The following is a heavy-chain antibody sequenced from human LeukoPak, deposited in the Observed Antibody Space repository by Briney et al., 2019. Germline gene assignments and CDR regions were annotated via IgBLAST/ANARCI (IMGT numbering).Heavy chain of an antibody. CDR2: TNPNSGGT. Sequence: ASVKVSCEASGYTFTGYYMHWVRQAPGQGLEWMGWTNPNSGGTNYAQKFQGRVTMTRDTSISTAYMELSRLRSDDTAVYYCARVSHRPNVGGSSFDPWGQGTLVTVSS. V-gene: IGHV1-2*02. CDR1: GYTFTGYY. J-gene: IGHJ5*02. D-gene: IGHD3-16*01. CDR3: ARVSHRPNVGGSSFDP.